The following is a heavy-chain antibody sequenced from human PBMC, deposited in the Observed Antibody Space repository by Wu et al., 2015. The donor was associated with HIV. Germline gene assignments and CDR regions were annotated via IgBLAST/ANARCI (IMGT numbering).Heavy chain of an antibody. Sequence: QVQLVQSGAEVKKPGASVKVSCKASGYPFTGHDINWVRQATGQGLEWMGWISPNSGNTGYAQKFQGRVTISRTPSTNIAYMELSGLTSDDTAIYYCARGRLTTVRVFGSAREFYYYYFMDVWGKGTTVTVSS. CDR3: ARGRLTTVRVFGSAREFYYYYFMDV. CDR2: ISPNSGNT. V-gene: IGHV1-8*03. J-gene: IGHJ6*03. CDR1: GYPFTGHD. D-gene: IGHD3-3*01.